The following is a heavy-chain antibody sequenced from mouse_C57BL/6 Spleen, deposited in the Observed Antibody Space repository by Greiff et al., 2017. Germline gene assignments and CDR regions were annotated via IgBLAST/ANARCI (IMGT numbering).Heavy chain of an antibody. Sequence: VQLQQSGAELVKPGASVKMSCKASGYTFTSYWITWVKQRPGQGLEWIGDIYPGSGSTNYNEKFKSKATLTVDTSSSTAYMQLSSLTSEDSAVYYCAREMGLRRYYAMDYWGQGTSVTVSS. CDR3: AREMGLRRYYAMDY. D-gene: IGHD2-2*01. CDR2: IYPGSGST. CDR1: GYTFTSYW. V-gene: IGHV1-55*01. J-gene: IGHJ4*01.